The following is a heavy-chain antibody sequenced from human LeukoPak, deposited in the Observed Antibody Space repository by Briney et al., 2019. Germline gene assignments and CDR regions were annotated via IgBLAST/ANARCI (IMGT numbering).Heavy chain of an antibody. CDR3: ARDLAGGGGIDY. D-gene: IGHD3-16*01. Sequence: GASVKVSCKASGYTFSDNYIHWVRQAPGQGLEWMGGIIPIFGTANYAQKFRGRVTITADKSTRTAYMELSSLRSDDTAVYYCARDLAGGGGIDYWGQGTLVTVSS. V-gene: IGHV1-69*06. CDR2: IIPIFGTA. CDR1: GYTFSDNY. J-gene: IGHJ4*02.